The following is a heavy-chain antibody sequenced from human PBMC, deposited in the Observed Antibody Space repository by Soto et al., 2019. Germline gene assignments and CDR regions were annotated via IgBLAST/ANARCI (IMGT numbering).Heavy chain of an antibody. D-gene: IGHD2-15*01. CDR2: IYPGDATT. CDR3: ARHGGPKQAGNY. CDR1: GYRFSSFW. V-gene: IGHV5-51*01. Sequence: PGESLKISCKISGYRFSSFWIAWVRQKPGKGLEWMGIIYPGDATTIYSPSFQGRLTISVDMSISTAHLQWYDLKASDSAMYYCARHGGPKQAGNYWGQGTLVTVSS. J-gene: IGHJ4*02.